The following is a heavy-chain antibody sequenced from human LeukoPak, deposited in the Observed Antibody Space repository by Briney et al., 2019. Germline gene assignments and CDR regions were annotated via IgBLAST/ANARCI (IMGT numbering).Heavy chain of an antibody. CDR1: GYTFTAYY. V-gene: IGHV1-2*06. D-gene: IGHD5-18*01. CDR2: INPNNGGT. CDR3: ARQLSPFAFDI. Sequence: ASVKVSCKASGYTFTAYYMHWVRQAPGQGLEWVGRINPNNGGTNYAQKFQDRVTMTRDTSISTAYMELSRLRSDDTAVYYCARQLSPFAFDIWGQGTMVTISS. J-gene: IGHJ3*02.